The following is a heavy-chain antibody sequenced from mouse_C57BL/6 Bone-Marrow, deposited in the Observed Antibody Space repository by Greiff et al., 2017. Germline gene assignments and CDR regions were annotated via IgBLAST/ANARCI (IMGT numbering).Heavy chain of an antibody. J-gene: IGHJ2*01. CDR1: GYAFSSYW. D-gene: IGHD1-1*01. V-gene: IGHV1-80*01. CDR3: ARRGLGHSTTVPLDY. Sequence: QVHVKQSGAELVKPGASVKISCKASGYAFSSYWMNWVKQRPGKGLEWIGQIYPGDGDTNYNGKFKGKATLTADKSSSTAYMQLSSLTSEDSAVYFCARRGLGHSTTVPLDYWGQGTTLTVSA. CDR2: IYPGDGDT.